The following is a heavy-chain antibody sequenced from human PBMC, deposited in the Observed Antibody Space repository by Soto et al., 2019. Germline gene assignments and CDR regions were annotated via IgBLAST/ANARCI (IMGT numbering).Heavy chain of an antibody. CDR3: ARHERYSSLDP. CDR2: INAANGDT. J-gene: IGHJ5*02. Sequence: ASVKVSCKASGYTFTSYGIHWVRQAPGQRLEWMGWINAANGDTKYSPKFQGRVTISVDTSKNQFSLKLSSVTAADTAVYYCARHERYSSLDPWGQGTLVTVSS. V-gene: IGHV1-3*01. CDR1: GYTFTSYG. D-gene: IGHD5-18*01.